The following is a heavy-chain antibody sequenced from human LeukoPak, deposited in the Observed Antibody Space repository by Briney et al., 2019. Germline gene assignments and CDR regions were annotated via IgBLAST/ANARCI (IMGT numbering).Heavy chain of an antibody. V-gene: IGHV4-61*01. Sequence: SETLSLTCTVSGGSVSSGTYYWSWIRQPPGKGLEWIGYTYYSGSTNYNPSLKSRVTISVDTSKNQFSLKLSSVTAADTAVYYCARNGDYWGQGTLVTVSS. J-gene: IGHJ4*02. D-gene: IGHD2-8*01. CDR1: GGSVSSGTYY. CDR2: TYYSGST. CDR3: ARNGDY.